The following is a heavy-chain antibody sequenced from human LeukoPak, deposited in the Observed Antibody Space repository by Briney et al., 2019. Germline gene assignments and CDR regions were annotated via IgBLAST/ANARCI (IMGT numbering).Heavy chain of an antibody. D-gene: IGHD6-6*01. CDR1: GFTFSTYW. CDR3: ARVQLVDYYYYSYMDV. CDR2: IKQDGSEK. V-gene: IGHV3-7*03. Sequence: GGSLRLSCAASGFTFSTYWMSWVRQAPGKGLEWVANIKQDGSEKYYVDSVKGRFTISRDNAKNSLYLQMNSLRAEDTALYYCARVQLVDYYYYSYMDVWGKGTTVTVSS. J-gene: IGHJ6*03.